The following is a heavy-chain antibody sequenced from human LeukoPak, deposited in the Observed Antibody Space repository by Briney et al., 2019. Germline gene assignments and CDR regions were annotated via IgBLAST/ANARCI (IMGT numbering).Heavy chain of an antibody. D-gene: IGHD3-22*01. J-gene: IGHJ3*02. CDR1: GGSISSGDYY. V-gene: IGHV4-30-4*01. Sequence: SQTLSLTCTVSGGSISSGDYYWSWIRQPPGKGLEWIGYIYYSGSTNYNPSLKSRVTISVDTSKNQFSLKLSSVTAADTAVYYCARHKENMIVVVNYAFDIWGQGTMVTVSS. CDR2: IYYSGST. CDR3: ARHKENMIVVVNYAFDI.